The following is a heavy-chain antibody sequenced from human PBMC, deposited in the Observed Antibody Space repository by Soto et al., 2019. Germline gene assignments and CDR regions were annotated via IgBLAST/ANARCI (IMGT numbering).Heavy chain of an antibody. CDR2: FDPEDGET. J-gene: IGHJ6*02. CDR1: GYTLTELS. V-gene: IGHV1-24*01. CDR3: ATEGIAARTDYYYYGMDV. D-gene: IGHD6-6*01. Sequence: GASVKVSCKVSGYTLTELSMHWVRQAPGKGLEWMGGFDPEDGETIYAQKFQGRVTMTEDTSTDTAYMDLSSLRSEDTAVYYCATEGIAARTDYYYYGMDVWGQGTTVTVSS.